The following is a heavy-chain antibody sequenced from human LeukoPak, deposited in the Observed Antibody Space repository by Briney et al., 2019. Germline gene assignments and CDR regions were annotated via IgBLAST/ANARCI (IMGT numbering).Heavy chain of an antibody. V-gene: IGHV1-69*04. CDR1: GYTFTSYD. J-gene: IGHJ6*02. CDR2: IIPILGIA. CDR3: ARDFYRSGSYFPEYGMDV. Sequence: SVKVSCKASGYTFTSYDINWVRQAPGQGLEWMGRIIPILGIANYAQKFQGRVTITADKSMSTAYMELSSLRSEDTAVYYCARDFYRSGSYFPEYGMDVWGQGTTVTVSS. D-gene: IGHD3-10*01.